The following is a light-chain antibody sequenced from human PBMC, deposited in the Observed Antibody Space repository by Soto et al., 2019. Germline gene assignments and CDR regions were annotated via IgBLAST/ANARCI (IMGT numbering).Light chain of an antibody. CDR3: TSYTPIVTLGSV. CDR2: EVT. V-gene: IGLV2-14*01. J-gene: IGLJ1*01. Sequence: QSVLTQPASVSGSPGQSITISCTGTSSDIGSYNSVSWYQQHPGRAPRLIIYEVTNRPSGVSNRFSASKSGNTASLTISGLQAEDEADYYCTSYTPIVTLGSVFGTGTKVTVL. CDR1: SSDIGSYNS.